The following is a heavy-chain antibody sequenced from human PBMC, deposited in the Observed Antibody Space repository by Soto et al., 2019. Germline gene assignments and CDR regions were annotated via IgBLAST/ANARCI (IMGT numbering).Heavy chain of an antibody. D-gene: IGHD1-26*01. CDR3: AMDLRGGSYFDY. J-gene: IGHJ4*02. CDR1: GYTFISYA. CDR2: IDVGNGNT. V-gene: IGHV1-3*01. Sequence: QVQLVQSGSEVKKPGASVKVSCQASGYTFISYAMHWLRQAPGQNLEGMGWIDVGNGNTRYSPKFHGRVTSTCDTSQSTAYMVLSSLRSEDTAVYYVAMDLRGGSYFDYWGQGTLVTVSS.